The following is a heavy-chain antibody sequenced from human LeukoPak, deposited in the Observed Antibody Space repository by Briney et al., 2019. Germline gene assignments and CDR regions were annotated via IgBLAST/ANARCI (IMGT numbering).Heavy chain of an antibody. Sequence: SETLSLTCTISGGSISSISYYWGWIRQPPGKGLEWIGSIYYGGYTYYNPSLKSRVTISVDTSKNQFSLKLSSVTAADTAIYYCQSRFLEWLLDYWGQGTLVTVSS. J-gene: IGHJ4*02. CDR2: IYYGGYT. CDR1: GGSISSISYY. V-gene: IGHV4-39*01. D-gene: IGHD3-3*01. CDR3: QSRFLEWLLDY.